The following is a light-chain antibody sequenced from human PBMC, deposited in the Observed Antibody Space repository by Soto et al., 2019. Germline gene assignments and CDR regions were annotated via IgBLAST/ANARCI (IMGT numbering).Light chain of an antibody. Sequence: EIVLTQSPGTLSLSPGERATLSCRASRSLSSSYVVWYQQKPGQAPRLLIYAASRRATGIPDRFSGSGSATEYTLTLSRLDPEDFAVYYCQQQRTFGQGTKLAIK. CDR3: QQQRT. CDR2: AAS. V-gene: IGKV3-20*01. J-gene: IGKJ2*01. CDR1: RSLSSSY.